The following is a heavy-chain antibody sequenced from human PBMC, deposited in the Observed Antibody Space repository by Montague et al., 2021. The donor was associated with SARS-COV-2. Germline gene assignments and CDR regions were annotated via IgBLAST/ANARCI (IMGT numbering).Heavy chain of an antibody. CDR3: ARAHCSSASCYRADY. V-gene: IGHV3-23*01. CDR1: GFTFSNYA. Sequence: SLRLSCAASGFTFSNYAMSWVRQAPVKGLEWVSVIIGSGPRTNYADSVRGRFIISRDSSQSTLYLQMNSLRAEDTAVYYCARAHCSSASCYRADYWGQGTLVTVSS. J-gene: IGHJ4*02. D-gene: IGHD2-2*02. CDR2: IIGSGPRT.